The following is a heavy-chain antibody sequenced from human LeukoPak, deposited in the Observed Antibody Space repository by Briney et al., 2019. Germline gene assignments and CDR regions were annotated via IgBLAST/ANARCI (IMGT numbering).Heavy chain of an antibody. Sequence: DPSETLSLTCTVSGGSISSHYWSWIRPPPGKGLEWIGYIYYSGSTNYHPSLQSRVTISVDTSKNQFSLKLSSVTAADTAVYYCARRMAAAGNGAFDIWGQGTMVTVSS. V-gene: IGHV4-59*08. CDR2: IYYSGST. D-gene: IGHD6-13*01. CDR3: ARRMAAAGNGAFDI. CDR1: GGSISSHY. J-gene: IGHJ3*02.